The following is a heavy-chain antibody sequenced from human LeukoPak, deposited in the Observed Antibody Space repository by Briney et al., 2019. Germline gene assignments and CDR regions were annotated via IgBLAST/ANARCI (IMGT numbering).Heavy chain of an antibody. J-gene: IGHJ3*02. CDR1: GGSISSGSDY. V-gene: IGHV4-61*02. D-gene: IGHD3-22*01. Sequence: RTSETLSLTWTVSGGSISSGSDYWSWIRQPSGKGPEWIGRISSSGSTNYNPSLKSRVTISVDTSKNQFSLKLSSVTAADTAVYFCARGPYSYDSSGAFDIWGQGTMVTVSS. CDR3: ARGPYSYDSSGAFDI. CDR2: ISSSGST.